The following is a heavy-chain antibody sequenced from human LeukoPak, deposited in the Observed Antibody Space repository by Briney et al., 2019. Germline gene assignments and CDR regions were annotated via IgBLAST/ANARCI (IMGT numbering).Heavy chain of an antibody. Sequence: SETLSLTCAVYGGSFSGYYWSWIRQPPGKGLEWIGEINHSGSTNYNPSLKSRVTISVDTSKNQFSLKLSSVTAADTPVYYCSRGGYYYDSNGCYHSYYYYYMDVWGKGTTVIVSS. D-gene: IGHD3-22*01. CDR2: INHSGST. J-gene: IGHJ6*03. V-gene: IGHV4-34*01. CDR3: SRGGYYYDSNGCYHSYYYYYMDV. CDR1: GGSFSGYY.